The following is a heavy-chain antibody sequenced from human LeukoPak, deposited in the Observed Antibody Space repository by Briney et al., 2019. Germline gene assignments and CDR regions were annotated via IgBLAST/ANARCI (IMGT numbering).Heavy chain of an antibody. Sequence: SETLSLTCAVSGDSVSSNYWWSWVRQSPGKGLEWIGEVFRSGSTNYNPSLMGRVTISLDKSKNQVSLKLRSVTAADTAVYYCARHRGGYNCHDYWGQGALVTVSS. CDR3: ARHRGGYNCHDY. CDR1: GDSVSSNYW. V-gene: IGHV4-4*02. J-gene: IGHJ4*02. D-gene: IGHD5-18*01. CDR2: VFRSGST.